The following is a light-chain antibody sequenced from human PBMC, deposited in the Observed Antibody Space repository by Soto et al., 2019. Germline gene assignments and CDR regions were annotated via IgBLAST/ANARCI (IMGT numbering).Light chain of an antibody. Sequence: AIRMTQSPSSLSASTGDRVTITCRASQGISSYLAWYQQKPGKAPKLLIYAASTLQSGVPSRFSGSGSGTAFTLTIICLQSEDFATYYCHQYYSYPPYTFGQGTKLEIK. V-gene: IGKV1-8*01. CDR3: HQYYSYPPYT. CDR1: QGISSY. J-gene: IGKJ2*01. CDR2: AAS.